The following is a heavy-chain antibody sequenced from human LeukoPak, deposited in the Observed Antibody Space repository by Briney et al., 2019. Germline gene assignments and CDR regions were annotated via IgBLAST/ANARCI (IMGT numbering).Heavy chain of an antibody. J-gene: IGHJ4*02. Sequence: PGGSLRLSCAASGFTFSSYSMNWVRQAPGKGLEWVSSISSSSSYIYYADSVKGRFTISRDNAKNSLYLQMNSLRAEDTAVYYCARASAAGTPRGAFDYWGQGTLVTVSS. CDR1: GFTFSSYS. V-gene: IGHV3-21*01. CDR3: ARASAAGTPRGAFDY. CDR2: ISSSSSYI. D-gene: IGHD6-13*01.